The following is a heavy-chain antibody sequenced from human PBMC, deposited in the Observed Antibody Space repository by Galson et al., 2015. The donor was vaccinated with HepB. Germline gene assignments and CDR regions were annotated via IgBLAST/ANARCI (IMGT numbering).Heavy chain of an antibody. J-gene: IGHJ4*02. CDR1: GYTFTTSA. CDR2: INAGNGNT. D-gene: IGHD4-17*01. V-gene: IGHV1-3*01. CDR3: ARGGEYFDN. Sequence: SVKVSCKASGYTFTTSAIHWVRQAPGQRLEWMGWINAGNGNTKYSQKFQGRVTIARDTSASTASMELSSLRSEDTAVYYCARGGEYFDNWDQGTLVSVSS.